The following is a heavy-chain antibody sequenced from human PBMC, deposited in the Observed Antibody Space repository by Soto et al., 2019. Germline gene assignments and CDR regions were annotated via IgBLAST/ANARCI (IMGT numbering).Heavy chain of an antibody. Sequence: QVQLVESGGGVVQPGRSLRLSCAASGFTFSSYAMHWVRQAPGKGLEWVAVISYDGSNKYYADSVKGRFTISRDNSKNTLYLQMNSLRAEDTAVYYCARDRRDYDYGDYGYWGQGTLVTVSS. D-gene: IGHD4-17*01. J-gene: IGHJ4*02. CDR2: ISYDGSNK. CDR1: GFTFSSYA. V-gene: IGHV3-30-3*01. CDR3: ARDRRDYDYGDYGY.